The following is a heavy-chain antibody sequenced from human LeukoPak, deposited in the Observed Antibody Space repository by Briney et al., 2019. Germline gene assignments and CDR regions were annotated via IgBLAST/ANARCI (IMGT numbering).Heavy chain of an antibody. CDR3: AKDGIAAAGPYWYFDL. CDR2: ISSSGSTI. J-gene: IGHJ2*01. CDR1: GFTFSSYE. V-gene: IGHV3-48*03. Sequence: GGSLRLSCAASGFTFSSYEMNWVRQAPGKGLEWVSYISSSGSTIYYADSVKGRFTISRDNSKNTLYLQMHSLRPEDTAVYYCAKDGIAAAGPYWYFDLWGRGTLVTVSS. D-gene: IGHD6-13*01.